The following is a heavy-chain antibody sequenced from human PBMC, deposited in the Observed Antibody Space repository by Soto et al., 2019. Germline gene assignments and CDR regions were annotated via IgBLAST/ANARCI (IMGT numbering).Heavy chain of an antibody. CDR1: GFSFTTYG. D-gene: IGHD2-21*02. CDR2: SWYDGSNQ. J-gene: IGHJ4*02. Sequence: QVQLVESGGGVVQPGRSLRLSCVASGFSFTTYGLHWVRQAPGKGLEWVAVSWYDGSNQYYADSVKGRFSISRDNSKNILYLEMKSMTVEDTAVYYCVKDHCGGDCYSDPYFDYWGQGTLVTVSS. V-gene: IGHV3-33*06. CDR3: VKDHCGGDCYSDPYFDY.